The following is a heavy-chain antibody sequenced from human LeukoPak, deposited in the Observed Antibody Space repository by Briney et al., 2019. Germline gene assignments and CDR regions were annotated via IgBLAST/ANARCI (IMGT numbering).Heavy chain of an antibody. CDR1: GYTYTTYG. CDR2: TYNSYT. J-gene: IGHJ4*02. V-gene: IGHV1-18*01. Sequence: ASVKVSCKASGYTYTTYGISWVRQAPGQGLEWMGWTYNSYTHYAQTLRDRLTVTTDTSTSTSYMELRSLRSDDTAVYYCARALAQGGSFDLYYFDSWGQGSLVTVSS. CDR3: ARALAQGGSFDLYYFDS. D-gene: IGHD3-9*01.